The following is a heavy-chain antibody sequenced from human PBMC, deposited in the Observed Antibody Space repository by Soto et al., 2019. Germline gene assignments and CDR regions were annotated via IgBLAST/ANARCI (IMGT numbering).Heavy chain of an antibody. Sequence: SETLSLTCAVSGGSISTMDWRTWVRQPPGQGLQWIGEIYHTGVTNYNPSLQSRVLISIDESRTSFSLNLDSVTATDTAVYYCATRRDGGPVWGPGMLVTVSS. CDR1: GGSISTMDW. J-gene: IGHJ4*02. V-gene: IGHV4-4*02. CDR3: ATRRDGGPV. CDR2: IYHTGVT. D-gene: IGHD4-17*01.